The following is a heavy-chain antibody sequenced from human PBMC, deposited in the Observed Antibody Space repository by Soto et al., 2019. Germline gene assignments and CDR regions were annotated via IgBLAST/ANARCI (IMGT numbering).Heavy chain of an antibody. CDR3: ARAFLYYDILTGYSQDWFDP. CDR2: IWYDGSNK. D-gene: IGHD3-9*01. CDR1: GFTFSSYG. V-gene: IGHV3-33*01. J-gene: IGHJ5*02. Sequence: PGGSLRLSCAASGFTFSSYGMHWVRQAPGKGLEWVAVIWYDGSNKYYADSVKGRFTISRDNSKNTLYLQMNSLRAEDTAVYYCARAFLYYDILTGYSQDWFDPWGQGTLVTVSS.